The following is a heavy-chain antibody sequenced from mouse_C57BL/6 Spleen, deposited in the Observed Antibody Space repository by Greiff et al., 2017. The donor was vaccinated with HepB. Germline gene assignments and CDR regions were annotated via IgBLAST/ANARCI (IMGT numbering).Heavy chain of an antibody. CDR3: ASGYYGSSHWYFDV. Sequence: QVQLQQSGPELVKPGASVKLSCKASGYTFTSYDINWVKQRPGQGLEWIGWIYPRDGSTKYNEKFKGKATLTVDTSSSTAYLELHSLTSEDSAVYFCASGYYGSSHWYFDVWGTGTTVTVSS. CDR2: IYPRDGST. CDR1: GYTFTSYD. J-gene: IGHJ1*03. V-gene: IGHV1-85*01. D-gene: IGHD1-1*01.